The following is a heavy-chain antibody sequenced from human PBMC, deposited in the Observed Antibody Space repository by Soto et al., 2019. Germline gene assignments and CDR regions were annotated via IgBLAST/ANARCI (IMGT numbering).Heavy chain of an antibody. Sequence: SVKVSCKASGGNFSSYAISWVRQAPGQGLEWLGGIIPIFGTANYAQKFQGRVTITADKSTSTAYMELSSMRSEDTAVYYCARDWNYYDSSGYWANYYGMDVWGQGTTVTVSS. CDR2: IIPIFGTA. V-gene: IGHV1-69*06. CDR3: ARDWNYYDSSGYWANYYGMDV. CDR1: GGNFSSYA. J-gene: IGHJ6*02. D-gene: IGHD3-22*01.